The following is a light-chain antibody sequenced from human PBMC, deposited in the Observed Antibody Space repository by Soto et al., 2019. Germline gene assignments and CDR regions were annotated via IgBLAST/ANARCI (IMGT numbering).Light chain of an antibody. CDR2: EAT. CDR3: ISYKNDDTFL. CDR1: RSDIGASNS. V-gene: IGLV2-14*01. Sequence: QSVLTQPASVSGSPGQSITISCAGTRSDIGASNSVSWYQQLPGRSPTLIIYEATNRPSGVSERFSGSKAGDTAPLTISGLHADDVSEYFCISYKNDDTFLFGGGTKV. J-gene: IGLJ1*01.